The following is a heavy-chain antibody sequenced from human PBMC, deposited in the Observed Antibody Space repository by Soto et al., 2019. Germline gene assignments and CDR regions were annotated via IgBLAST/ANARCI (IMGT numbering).Heavy chain of an antibody. J-gene: IGHJ5*02. CDR1: GYTFTSYG. Sequence: QVQLVQSGAEVKKPGASVKVSCKASGYTFTSYGISWVRQAPGQGLEWMGWISAYNGNTKYAQKLQGRVTMTTDTSTVTAHMERRSLRSDAPTVHCCERGGAECRDGKCPPNWLDPWGQGSLVSVSS. CDR3: ERGGAECRDGKCPPNWLDP. V-gene: IGHV1-18*01. CDR2: ISAYNGNT. D-gene: IGHD2-15*01.